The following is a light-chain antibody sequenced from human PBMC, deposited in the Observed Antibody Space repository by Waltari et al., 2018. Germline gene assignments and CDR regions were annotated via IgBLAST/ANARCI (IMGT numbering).Light chain of an antibody. CDR3: SSYSTSSTLVV. J-gene: IGLJ2*01. Sequence: QSALTQPASGSGSPGQSISISCTGPSSDVGGYDYVSWYQQYPGKAPKLMIFDVSNRPSGVSDRFSGSKSGNTASLTISGLQAEDEAYYYCSSYSTSSTLVVFGGGTKVTVL. CDR1: SSDVGGYDY. CDR2: DVS. V-gene: IGLV2-14*03.